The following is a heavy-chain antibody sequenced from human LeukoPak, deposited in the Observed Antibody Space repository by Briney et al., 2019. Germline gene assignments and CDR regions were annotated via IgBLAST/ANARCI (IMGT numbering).Heavy chain of an antibody. CDR3: ARGGSGWY. CDR1: GFTFSAYS. CDR2: ISSSTTSI. J-gene: IGHJ4*02. D-gene: IGHD6-25*01. V-gene: IGHV3-48*02. Sequence: GGSLRLSCAASGFTFSAYSMHWVRQAPGKGLEWVSYISSSTTSIYYADSVKGRFTIFGDNAKNSLYLQMNSLRDEDTAVYYCARGGSGWYWGQGTLVTVSS.